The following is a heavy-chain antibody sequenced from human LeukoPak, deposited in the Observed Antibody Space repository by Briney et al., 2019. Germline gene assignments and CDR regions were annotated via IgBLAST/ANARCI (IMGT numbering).Heavy chain of an antibody. CDR2: ISAYNGNT. Sequence: ASVKVSCKASGYTFTSYGISWVRQAPGQGLEWMGWISAYNGNTNYAQKFQGRVTMTRNTSISTAYMELSRLRSDDTAVYYCARLALRFLGFDPWGQGTLVTVSS. V-gene: IGHV1-18*01. CDR1: GYTFTSYG. CDR3: ARLALRFLGFDP. D-gene: IGHD3-3*01. J-gene: IGHJ5*02.